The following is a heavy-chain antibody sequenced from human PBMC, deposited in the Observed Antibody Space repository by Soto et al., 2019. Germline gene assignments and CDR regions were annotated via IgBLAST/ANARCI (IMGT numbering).Heavy chain of an antibody. V-gene: IGHV1-69*12. CDR1: GGTFSRHA. D-gene: IGHD1-1*01. CDR2: IIPIFGTA. Sequence: QVQLVQSGAEVKKPRSSVKVSCKASGGTFSRHAITWVRQAPGQGLEWMGGIIPIFGTANYAQKFQDRVTITADESTSTAYRELSSLRSEDTAVYYCARARETTEGGYFDYWGQGTLVTVSS. CDR3: ARARETTEGGYFDY. J-gene: IGHJ4*02.